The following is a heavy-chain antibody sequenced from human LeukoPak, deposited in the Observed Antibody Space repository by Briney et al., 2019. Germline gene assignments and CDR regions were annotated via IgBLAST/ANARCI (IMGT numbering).Heavy chain of an antibody. V-gene: IGHV3-9*01. D-gene: IGHD3-10*01. CDR2: IRWNSGSI. Sequence: SLRLSCAASGFTFDDYAMHWVRQAPAKGLEWVSGIRWNSGSIGYADSVKGRFTISRDNAKNSLYLQMNSLRAEDTALYYCAKDNIWFGELLSTYYFDYWGQGTLVTVSS. CDR3: AKDNIWFGELLSTYYFDY. CDR1: GFTFDDYA. J-gene: IGHJ4*02.